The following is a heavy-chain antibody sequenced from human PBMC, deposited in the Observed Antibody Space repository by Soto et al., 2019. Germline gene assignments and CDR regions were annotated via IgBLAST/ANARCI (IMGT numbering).Heavy chain of an antibody. CDR1: GYTFTGYY. CDR3: AREVRVATIGSWFDP. D-gene: IGHD5-12*01. V-gene: IGHV1-2*04. Sequence: ASVKVSCKASGYTFTGYYMHWVRQAPGQGLEWMGWINPNSGGTNYAQKFQGWVTMTRGTSISTAYMELSRLRSDDTAVYYCAREVRVATIGSWFDPWGQGTLVTVSS. J-gene: IGHJ5*02. CDR2: INPNSGGT.